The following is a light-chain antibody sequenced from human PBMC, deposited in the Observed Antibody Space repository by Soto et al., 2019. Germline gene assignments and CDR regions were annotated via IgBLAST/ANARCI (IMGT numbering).Light chain of an antibody. CDR3: QQYNNWPWT. CDR1: QSISGT. V-gene: IGKV3-15*01. CDR2: GAS. Sequence: EIVMTQSPATLSVSPGGRVTLSCRASQSISGTIAWYQQKPGQAPRLIIYGASARDTGFPARFSGSGAGTDFTRTISSLQSEDVSVDYCQQYNNWPWTFGQGTQVDIK. J-gene: IGKJ1*01.